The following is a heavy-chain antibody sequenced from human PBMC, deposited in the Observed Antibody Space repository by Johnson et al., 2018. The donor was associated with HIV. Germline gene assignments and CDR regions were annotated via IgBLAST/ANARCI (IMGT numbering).Heavy chain of an antibody. CDR1: AFSFSGHA. CDR3: AKASNSGSYDRMGAFDI. Sequence: QMLLVESGGGVVQPGRSLRLSCTSAFSFSGHARHRFRQAPGKGLEWGAVIWYAGGNKYYADSVKGRFTISSDNSKNTLYLQMNSLRAEDTAVYYCAKASNSGSYDRMGAFDIWGQGTMVTVSS. CDR2: IWYAGGNK. V-gene: IGHV3-33*06. J-gene: IGHJ3*02. D-gene: IGHD1-26*01.